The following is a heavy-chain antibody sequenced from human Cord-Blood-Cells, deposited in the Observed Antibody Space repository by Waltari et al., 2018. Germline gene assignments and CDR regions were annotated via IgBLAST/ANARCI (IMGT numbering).Heavy chain of an antibody. CDR3: ARDGVHASTWIQLWYNWFDP. CDR1: GGSISSYY. Sequence: QVQLQESGPGLVKPSETLSLTCTVSGGSISSYYLSWIRQPAGKGLEWSGRIYTRGSTNYNPSLQCRVTMSVDTSKNQFSLKLSSVTAADTAVYYCARDGVHASTWIQLWYNWFDPWGQGTLVTVSS. D-gene: IGHD5-18*01. CDR2: IYTRGST. V-gene: IGHV4-4*07. J-gene: IGHJ5*02.